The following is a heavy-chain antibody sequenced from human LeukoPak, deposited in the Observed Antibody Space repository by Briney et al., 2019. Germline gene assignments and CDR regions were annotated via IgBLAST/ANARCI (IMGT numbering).Heavy chain of an antibody. CDR2: IYYGGNS. CDR1: GGSISSGAYY. D-gene: IGHD2-8*02. CDR3: ARMPGLGFCTGGRRWGFDN. Sequence: SETLSLTCSVSGGSISSGAYYWSWIRQHPGKGLEWIGNIYYGGNSYYNPSLKSRVTISVDMSKNQFSLKMTAVTAADTAVYYCARMPGLGFCTGGRRWGFDNWGQGALVTASS. V-gene: IGHV4-31*03. J-gene: IGHJ4*02.